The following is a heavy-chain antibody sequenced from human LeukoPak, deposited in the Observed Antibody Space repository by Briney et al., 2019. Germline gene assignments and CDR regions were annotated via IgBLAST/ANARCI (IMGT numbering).Heavy chain of an antibody. CDR3: AKANGAIFGVAGYFDY. CDR1: GFTFDDYA. D-gene: IGHD3-3*02. J-gene: IGHJ4*02. CDR2: ISWNSGSI. Sequence: GRSLRLSCAASGFTFDDYAMHWVRQAPGKGLEWVSGISWNSGSIGYADSVKGRFTISRDNAKNSLYLQMNSLRAEDTALYYCAKANGAIFGVAGYFDYWGQGTLVTVSS. V-gene: IGHV3-9*01.